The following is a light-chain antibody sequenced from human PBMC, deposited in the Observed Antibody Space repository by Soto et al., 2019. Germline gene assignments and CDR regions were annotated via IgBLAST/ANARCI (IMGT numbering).Light chain of an antibody. CDR3: AAWDDSLSGSV. CDR2: RNN. CDR1: SSNLGSNY. V-gene: IGLV1-47*01. J-gene: IGLJ2*01. Sequence: QSVLTQPPSASGTPGQRVTISCSGSSSNLGSNYVYWYQQLPGTAPKLLIYRNNHRPSGVPDRFSGSKSGTSASLAISGLRSEDEADYYCAAWDDSLSGSVFGGGTKLTVL.